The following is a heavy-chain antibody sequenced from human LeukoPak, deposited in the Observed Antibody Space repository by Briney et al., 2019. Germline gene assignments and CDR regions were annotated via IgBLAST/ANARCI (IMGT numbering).Heavy chain of an antibody. CDR1: GGSISSGDYY. J-gene: IGHJ4*02. Sequence: SETLSLTCTVSGGSISSGDYYWSWIRQPPGKGLEWIGYIYYSGSTYYNPSLKSRVTMSVDTSKDQFSLKLSSVTAADTAVYYCARELTYADYWGQGTLVTVSS. CDR2: IYYSGST. D-gene: IGHD4/OR15-4a*01. CDR3: ARELTYADY. V-gene: IGHV4-30-4*01.